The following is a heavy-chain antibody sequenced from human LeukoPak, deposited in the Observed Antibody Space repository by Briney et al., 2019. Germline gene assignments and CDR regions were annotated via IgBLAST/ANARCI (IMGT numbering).Heavy chain of an antibody. CDR3: ARARLFGVVIGSPVDY. V-gene: IGHV3-21*01. D-gene: IGHD3-3*01. CDR1: GFTFSSYS. Sequence: GGSLRLSCAASGFTFSSYSMNWVRQAPGKGLEWVSSISSSSSYIYYADSVKGRFTISRDNAKKSLYLQMNSLRAEDTAVYYCARARLFGVVIGSPVDYWGQGTLVTVSS. CDR2: ISSSSSYI. J-gene: IGHJ4*02.